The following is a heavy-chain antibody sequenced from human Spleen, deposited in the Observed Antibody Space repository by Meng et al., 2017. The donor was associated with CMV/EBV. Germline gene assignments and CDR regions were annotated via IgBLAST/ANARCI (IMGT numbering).Heavy chain of an antibody. CDR3: AKDRWDYGDYGGDY. Sequence: QVQLVESGGGVVQPGGSLRRSCAASGFTCSSYGMHWVRQAPGKGLEWVAFIRYDGSNKYYADSVKGRFTISRDNSKNTLYLQMNSLRAEDTAVYYCAKDRWDYGDYGGDYWGQGTLVTVSS. D-gene: IGHD4-17*01. V-gene: IGHV3-30*02. CDR2: IRYDGSNK. J-gene: IGHJ4*02. CDR1: GFTCSSYG.